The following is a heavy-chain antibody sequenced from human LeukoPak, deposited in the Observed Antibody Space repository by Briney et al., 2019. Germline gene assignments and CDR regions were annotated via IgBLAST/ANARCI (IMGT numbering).Heavy chain of an antibody. CDR1: GLVFSSYA. D-gene: IGHD3-3*01. Sequence: GGSLRLSCAASGLVFSSYAMSWVRQAPGKGLEWVSTISVASNTFHADSVKGRFTISRDNSRNTVYLQMTSLRADDTAVYYCADYGVSGVRNNFYWGQGTLVTVSS. V-gene: IGHV3-23*01. CDR3: ADYGVSGVRNNFY. J-gene: IGHJ4*02. CDR2: ISVASNT.